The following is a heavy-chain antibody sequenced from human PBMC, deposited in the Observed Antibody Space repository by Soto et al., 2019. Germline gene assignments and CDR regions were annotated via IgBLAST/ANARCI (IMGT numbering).Heavy chain of an antibody. J-gene: IGHJ6*02. V-gene: IGHV3-30-3*01. Sequence: QVQLVESGGGVVQPGRSLRLSCAASGFTFSSYAMHWVRQAPGKGLEWVAVISYDGSNKYYADSVKGRFTISRDNSKNTLYLQMNSLRAEDTAVYYCARDLVSATFWDSSYCSGGSCYSSSYYGMDVWGQGTTVTVSS. CDR1: GFTFSSYA. CDR3: ARDLVSATFWDSSYCSGGSCYSSSYYGMDV. CDR2: ISYDGSNK. D-gene: IGHD2-15*01.